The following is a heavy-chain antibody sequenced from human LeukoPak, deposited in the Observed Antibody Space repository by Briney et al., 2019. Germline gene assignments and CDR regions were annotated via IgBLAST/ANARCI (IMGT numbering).Heavy chain of an antibody. J-gene: IGHJ4*02. V-gene: IGHV4-30-4*01. Sequence: SQTLSLTCTVSGGSISSGYYYWIWIRQPPGKALEWIGYIYYSGSTYYNPSLKSRVTISVDTSKNQFSLKLSSVTAADTAVYYCARGPRTYYGSGSYEDYWGQGTLVTVSS. D-gene: IGHD3-10*01. CDR3: ARGPRTYYGSGSYEDY. CDR2: IYYSGST. CDR1: GGSISSGYYY.